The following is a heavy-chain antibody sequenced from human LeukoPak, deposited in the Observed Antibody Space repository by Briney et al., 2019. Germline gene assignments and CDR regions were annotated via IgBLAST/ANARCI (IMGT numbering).Heavy chain of an antibody. CDR2: ISSSSSYI. CDR3: AREAPEQVRIAYFDY. Sequence: GGSLRLSCAASGFTFSSYSINWVRQAPGKGLEWVSFISSSSSYIYYADSVKGRFTISRDNAMNSLYLQMNSLRAEDTAVYYCAREAPEQVRIAYFDYWGQGTLVTVSS. J-gene: IGHJ4*02. V-gene: IGHV3-21*01. CDR1: GFTFSSYS. D-gene: IGHD3-10*01.